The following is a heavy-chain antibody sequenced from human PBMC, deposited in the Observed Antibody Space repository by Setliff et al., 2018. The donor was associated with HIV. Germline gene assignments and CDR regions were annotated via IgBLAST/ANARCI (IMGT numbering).Heavy chain of an antibody. CDR2: IYHSGRT. CDR3: ARDSPATN. J-gene: IGHJ4*02. D-gene: IGHD5-12*01. CDR1: GYSISSGYY. V-gene: IGHV4-38-2*02. Sequence: ASETLSLTCAVSGYSISSGYYWGWIRQPPGKGLEWIGSIYHSGRTYYNPSLKSRVTISVDTSRNQFSLKLSSVTAADTAVYYCARDSPATNWGQGTLVTVSS.